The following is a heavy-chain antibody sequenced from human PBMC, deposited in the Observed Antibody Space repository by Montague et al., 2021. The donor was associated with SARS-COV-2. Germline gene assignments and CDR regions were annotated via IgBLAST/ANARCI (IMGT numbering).Heavy chain of an antibody. CDR2: SYYSSKWYN. D-gene: IGHD5-24*01. J-gene: IGHJ4*02. CDR1: GDSVSSNNAA. CDR3: LQGYYFDS. V-gene: IGHV6-1*01. Sequence: CAISGDSVSSNNAACYLIRQSPSRGLEWLGCSYYSSKWYNDCAVSVKTRITIDADTSQNHFSLQLKSMTPEDTAVYYCLQGYYFDSWGQGTLVTVSS.